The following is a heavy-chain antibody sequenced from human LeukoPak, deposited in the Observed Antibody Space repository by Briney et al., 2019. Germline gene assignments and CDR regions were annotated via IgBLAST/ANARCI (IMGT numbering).Heavy chain of an antibody. Sequence: RASVKVSCKASGYTFTGYYMHWVRQAPGQGLEWMGWISTYNGNTNYAQKLQGRVTMTTDTSTSTAYMELRSLRSDDTAVYYCARVDEDGFDYWGQGTLVTVSS. CDR1: GYTFTGYY. V-gene: IGHV1-18*04. CDR3: ARVDEDGFDY. J-gene: IGHJ4*02. CDR2: ISTYNGNT.